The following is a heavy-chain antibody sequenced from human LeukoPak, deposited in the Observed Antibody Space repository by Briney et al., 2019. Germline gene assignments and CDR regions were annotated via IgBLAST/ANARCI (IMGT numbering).Heavy chain of an antibody. Sequence: SETLSLTCTVSGGSISSGSYYWSWIRQPAGKGLEWIGRIYTSGSTNYNPSLKSRVTISVDTSKNQFSLKLSSVTAADTAVYYCARALGSSGHYYYWGQGTLVTVSS. J-gene: IGHJ4*02. CDR3: ARALGSSGHYYY. D-gene: IGHD3-22*01. CDR2: IYTSGST. V-gene: IGHV4-61*02. CDR1: GGSISSGSYY.